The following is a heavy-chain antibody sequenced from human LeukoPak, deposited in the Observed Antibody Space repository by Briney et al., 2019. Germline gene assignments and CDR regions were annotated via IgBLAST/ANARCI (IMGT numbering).Heavy chain of an antibody. J-gene: IGHJ4*02. D-gene: IGHD2-15*01. CDR3: AKAPVTSCRGAFCYPFDY. CDR1: GFSFSSYA. V-gene: IGHV3-23*01. CDR2: MSSSDDGR. Sequence: GGSLRLSCATSGFSFSSYAMSWVRQAPGKGLEWVSAMSSSDDGRYYAASVRGRFTISRDASRSTLYLQMNSLRAEDAAVYYCAKAPVTSCRGAFCYPFDYWGQGTLVTVSS.